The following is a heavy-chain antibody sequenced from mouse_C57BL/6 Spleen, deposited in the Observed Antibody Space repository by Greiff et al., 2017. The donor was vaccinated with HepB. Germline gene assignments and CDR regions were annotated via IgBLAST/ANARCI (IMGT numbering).Heavy chain of an antibody. V-gene: IGHV1-80*01. CDR2: IYPGDGDT. CDR3: ARLGDSTGYYFDY. CDR1: GYAFSSYW. J-gene: IGHJ2*01. Sequence: QVQLQQSGAELVKPGASVKISCKASGYAFSSYWMTWVKQRPGKGLEWIGQIYPGDGDTNYNGKFKGKATLTADKSSSTAYMQLSSLTSEDSAVYFCARLGDSTGYYFDYWGQGTTLTVSS. D-gene: IGHD3-2*02.